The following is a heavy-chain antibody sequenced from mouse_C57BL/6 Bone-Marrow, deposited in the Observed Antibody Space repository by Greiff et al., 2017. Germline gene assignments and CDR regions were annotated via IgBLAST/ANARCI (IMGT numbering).Heavy chain of an antibody. CDR2: IYPRSGNT. CDR3: ARARYYYGSSPYAMDY. J-gene: IGHJ4*01. D-gene: IGHD1-1*01. V-gene: IGHV1-81*01. CDR1: GYTFTSYG. Sequence: QVQLQQSGAELARPGASVKLSCKASGYTFTSYGISWVKQRTGQGLEWIGEIYPRSGNTNYNEKFKGKATLTADKSSSTAYMERRSLTSEDSAVYFCARARYYYGSSPYAMDYWGQGTSVTVSS.